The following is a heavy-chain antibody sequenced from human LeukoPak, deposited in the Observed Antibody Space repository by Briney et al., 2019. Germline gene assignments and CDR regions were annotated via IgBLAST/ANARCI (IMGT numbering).Heavy chain of an antibody. CDR1: GCTFSSYV. V-gene: IGHV1-69*10. CDR3: ASGSLGFYSSGDRYYYYGMDV. D-gene: IGHD6-19*01. J-gene: IGHJ6*04. CDR2: IIPILGIA. Sequence: AVKVSCKASGCTFSSYVISWVRQAPGQGLEWMGGIIPILGIANYAQKFQGRVTITTDKSTSTAYMELSSLRSEDTAVYYCASGSLGFYSSGDRYYYYGMDVWGEGTTVTVSS.